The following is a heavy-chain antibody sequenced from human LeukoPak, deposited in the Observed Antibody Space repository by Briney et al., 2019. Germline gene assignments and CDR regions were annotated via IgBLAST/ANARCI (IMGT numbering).Heavy chain of an antibody. Sequence: GESLKISCKGSGYNFITYWIAWVRQMPGKGLEWMGNIYPGDSDTRYSPSFQGQVSISADKSISTAYLHWSSLKASDTAMYYCARQSCSGSNCYSRAFDIWGQGTMVAVSS. CDR1: GYNFITYW. D-gene: IGHD2-15*01. V-gene: IGHV5-51*01. J-gene: IGHJ3*02. CDR2: IYPGDSDT. CDR3: ARQSCSGSNCYSRAFDI.